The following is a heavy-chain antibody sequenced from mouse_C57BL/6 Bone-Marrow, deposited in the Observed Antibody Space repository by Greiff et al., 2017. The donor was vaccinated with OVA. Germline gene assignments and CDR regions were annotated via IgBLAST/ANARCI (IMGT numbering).Heavy chain of an antibody. J-gene: IGHJ4*01. CDR3: ARRGFMMIWGYAMDY. Sequence: QVQLQQSGPELVKPGASVKISCKASGYTFTDYYINWVKQRPGQGLEWIGWIFPGSGSTYYNEKFKGKATLTVDKSSSTAYMLLSSLTSEDSAVYFCARRGFMMIWGYAMDYWGQGTSVTVSA. CDR1: GYTFTDYY. CDR2: IFPGSGST. V-gene: IGHV1-75*01. D-gene: IGHD2-3*01.